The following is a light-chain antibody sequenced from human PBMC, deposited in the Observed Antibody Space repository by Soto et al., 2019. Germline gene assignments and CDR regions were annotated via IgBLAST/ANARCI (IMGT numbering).Light chain of an antibody. CDR2: DTS. J-gene: IGKJ4*01. V-gene: IGKV3-11*01. CDR1: QSLSGN. Sequence: EIVFTQSPATLSLSPGERATLSCRASQSLSGNLALAWYQQKPGQAPRLLIYDTSNRATGIPARFSGSGSGTDFTLTISSLXPEDFAVYYCQQRSNWPPNIFGGGTKVDIK. CDR3: QQRSNWPPNI.